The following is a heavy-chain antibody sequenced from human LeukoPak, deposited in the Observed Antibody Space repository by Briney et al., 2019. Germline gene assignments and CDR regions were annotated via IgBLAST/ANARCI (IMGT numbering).Heavy chain of an antibody. J-gene: IGHJ4*02. CDR2: ISGSGGST. D-gene: IGHD3-3*01. Sequence: HPGGSLRLSCAASGFTFSSYAMSWVRQAPGKGLEWVSAISGSGGSTYYADSVKGRFTISRDNSKNTLYLQMSSLRAEDTAVYYCAKVPPTYYDFWSGYYGWGQGTLVTVSS. CDR3: AKVPPTYYDFWSGYYG. CDR1: GFTFSSYA. V-gene: IGHV3-23*01.